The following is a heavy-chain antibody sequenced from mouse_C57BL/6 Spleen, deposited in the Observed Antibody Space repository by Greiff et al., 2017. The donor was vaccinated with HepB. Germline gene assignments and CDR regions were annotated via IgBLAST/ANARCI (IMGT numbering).Heavy chain of an antibody. V-gene: IGHV14-4*01. CDR3: TTLGSSYWYFDV. CDR1: GFNIKDDY. Sequence: EVKLLESGAELVRPGASVKLSCTASGFNIKDDYMHWVKQRPEQGLEWIGWIDPENGDTEYASKFQGKATITADTSSNTAYLQLSSLTSEDTAVYYCTTLGSSYWYFDVWGTGTTVTVSS. J-gene: IGHJ1*03. D-gene: IGHD1-1*01. CDR2: IDPENGDT.